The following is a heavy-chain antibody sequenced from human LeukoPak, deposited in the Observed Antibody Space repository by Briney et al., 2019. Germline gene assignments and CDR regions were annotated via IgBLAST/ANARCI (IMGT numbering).Heavy chain of an antibody. CDR3: AILTGIAAAA. V-gene: IGHV3-74*01. J-gene: IGHJ5*02. CDR1: GFTFSSYW. D-gene: IGHD6-13*01. Sequence: GGSLRLSCVASGFTFSSYWMHWVRQAPGKGLVWVSRTNSDGSTTTYADSVKGRFTISRDNAKNTLYLQMNSLRAEDTAIYYCAILTGIAAAAWGQGTLVTVSS. CDR2: TNSDGSTT.